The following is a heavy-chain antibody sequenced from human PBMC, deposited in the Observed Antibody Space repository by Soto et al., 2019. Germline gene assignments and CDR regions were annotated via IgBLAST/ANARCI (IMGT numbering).Heavy chain of an antibody. V-gene: IGHV6-1*01. CDR1: GDSVSSNSAA. CDR3: ARDFIRGGWYGYYYYGMDV. J-gene: IGHJ6*04. D-gene: IGHD6-19*01. Sequence: SQTLSLTCAISGDSVSSNSAAWNWIRQSPSRGLEWLGRTYYRSKWYNDYAVSVKSRITINPDTSKNQFSLQLNSVTPEDTAVYYCARDFIRGGWYGYYYYGMDVGGKGTTVTVPP. CDR2: TYYRSKWYN.